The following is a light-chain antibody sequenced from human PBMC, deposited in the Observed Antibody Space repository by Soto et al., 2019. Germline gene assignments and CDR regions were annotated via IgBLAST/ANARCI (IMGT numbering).Light chain of an antibody. Sequence: NVLTQPPGTLSLSPGERATLSCRASQSVSNSYLAWYQQKPGQAPRLLIYGASRRATGIPDRFSGSGSGTDFTLTISRLEPEDFAVYYCQQYGISPSWTFGQGTKVDIK. CDR2: GAS. CDR1: QSVSNSY. CDR3: QQYGISPSWT. J-gene: IGKJ1*01. V-gene: IGKV3-20*01.